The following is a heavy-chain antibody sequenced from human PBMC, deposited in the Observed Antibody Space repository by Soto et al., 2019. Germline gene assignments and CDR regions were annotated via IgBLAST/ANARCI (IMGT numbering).Heavy chain of an antibody. CDR2: INRDGSDT. Sequence: LRLSCAASGIMFGQYAMSWVRLAPGKGLEWVSRINRDGSDTDYADSVKGRFTISRDNAKNTLYLQMNSLRAEDTAVYYCGRGGSDSPMAPGYWGQGALVTVSS. CDR1: GIMFGQYA. J-gene: IGHJ4*02. CDR3: GRGGSDSPMAPGY. D-gene: IGHD5-18*01. V-gene: IGHV3-74*01.